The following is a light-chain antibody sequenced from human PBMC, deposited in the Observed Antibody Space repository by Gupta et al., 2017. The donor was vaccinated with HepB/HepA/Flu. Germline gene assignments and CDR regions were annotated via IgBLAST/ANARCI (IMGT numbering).Light chain of an antibody. V-gene: IGKV2D-29*01. CDR3: MQNVNLHRS. Sequence: EIVMTQTPLSQSVTPGQSASISCKSSQSLLHADGETYLYWYLQKPGQPPQLLIYEVSKRFSGVPDRFSGSGSDTDFTLKISRVEAEDVGVYYCMQNVNLHRSFGQGTKLEIK. CDR2: EVS. J-gene: IGKJ2*04. CDR1: QSLLHADGETY.